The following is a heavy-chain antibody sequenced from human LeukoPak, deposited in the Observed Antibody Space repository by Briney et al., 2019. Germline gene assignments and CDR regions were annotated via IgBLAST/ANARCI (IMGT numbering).Heavy chain of an antibody. CDR1: GGSISNYY. D-gene: IGHD2/OR15-2a*01. CDR2: IYTSGST. CDR3: ARDYLDAFDI. Sequence: SETLSLTCTVSGGSISNYYWTWIRQPAGKGLEWIGRIYTSGSTSYNPSLKSRVTMSVDTSKNQFSLKLSSVTAADTAVYYCARDYLDAFDIWGQGTMVTVSS. J-gene: IGHJ3*02. V-gene: IGHV4-4*07.